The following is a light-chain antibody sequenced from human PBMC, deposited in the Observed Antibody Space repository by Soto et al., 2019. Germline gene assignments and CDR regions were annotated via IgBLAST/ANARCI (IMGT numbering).Light chain of an antibody. Sequence: DIVMTQSPDSLAVSLGERATINCKSSQNILYSSNNKNYLAWYQQKPGQPPKLLIYWASTRESGVPDRFSGSGSGTDFTLTISSLQAEDVAVYYCQQSYTTPRTFGQGTKVEIK. CDR3: QQSYTTPRT. V-gene: IGKV4-1*01. J-gene: IGKJ1*01. CDR1: QNILYSSNNKNY. CDR2: WAS.